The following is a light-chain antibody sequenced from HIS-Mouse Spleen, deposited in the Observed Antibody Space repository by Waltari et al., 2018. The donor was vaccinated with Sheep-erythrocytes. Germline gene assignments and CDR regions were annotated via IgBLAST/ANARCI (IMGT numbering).Light chain of an antibody. CDR3: QQRSNWYT. CDR1: QGISSY. Sequence: PSSLSASTGDRVTITCRASQGISSYLAWYQQKPGKAPKLLIYAASTLQSGVPSRFSGSGSGTDFTLTISSLEPEDFAVYYCQQRSNWYTFGQGTKLEIK. V-gene: IGKV1-8*01. J-gene: IGKJ2*01. CDR2: AAS.